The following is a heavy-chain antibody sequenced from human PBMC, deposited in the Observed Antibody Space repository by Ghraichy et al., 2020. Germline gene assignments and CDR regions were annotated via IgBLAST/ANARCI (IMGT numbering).Heavy chain of an antibody. D-gene: IGHD2-2*01. V-gene: IGHV3-43*02. CDR1: GFTFDDYA. CDR3: AKDWTICTSCYGGVDY. J-gene: IGHJ4*02. CDR2: ISGDGGST. Sequence: LSLTCAASGFTFDDYAMHWVRQAPGKGLEWVSLISGDGGSTYYADSVKGRFTISRDNSKNSLYLQMNSLRTEDTALYYCAKDWTICTSCYGGVDYWGQGTLVTVSS.